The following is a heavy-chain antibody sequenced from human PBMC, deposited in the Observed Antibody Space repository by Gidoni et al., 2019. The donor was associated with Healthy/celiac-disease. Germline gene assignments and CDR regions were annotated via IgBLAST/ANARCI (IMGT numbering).Heavy chain of an antibody. V-gene: IGHV1-69*04. Sequence: QVQLVQSGAEVKKPGSSVKVSCKASGGTFGSYAISWVRQAPGQGLEWMGRIIPILGIANYAQKFQGRVTITADKSTSTAYMELSSLRSEDTAVYYCARVVGRYFDWLSDYGMDVWGQGTTVTVSS. CDR2: IIPILGIA. CDR3: ARVVGRYFDWLSDYGMDV. J-gene: IGHJ6*02. CDR1: GGTFGSYA. D-gene: IGHD3-9*01.